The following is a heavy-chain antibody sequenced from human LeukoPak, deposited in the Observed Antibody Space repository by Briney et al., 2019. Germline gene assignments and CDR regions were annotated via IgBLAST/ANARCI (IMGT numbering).Heavy chain of an antibody. CDR3: AKKGSAGIAARGPDY. Sequence: GGSLRLSCAASGFTFSSYGMSWVRQAPGKGLEWVSTISGSGSTTYYADSVQGRFTISRDNSKNTLYLQMNTLRVEDTAVYYCAKKGSAGIAARGPDYWGQGTLVTVSS. J-gene: IGHJ4*02. D-gene: IGHD6-6*01. CDR1: GFTFSSYG. CDR2: ISGSGSTT. V-gene: IGHV3-23*01.